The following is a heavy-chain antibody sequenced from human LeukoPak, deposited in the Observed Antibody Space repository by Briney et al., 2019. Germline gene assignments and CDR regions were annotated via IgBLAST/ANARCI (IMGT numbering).Heavy chain of an antibody. CDR2: ISGSCGST. Sequence: PGGSLRLSCAASGFTFSSYVMSWVRQAPGKGLEWVSAISGSCGSTYYADSVKGRFTISRDNSKNTLYLQMNSLRAEDTAVYYCAKDVYSGSFGAFDIWGQGTMVTVSS. D-gene: IGHD1-26*01. CDR3: AKDVYSGSFGAFDI. CDR1: GFTFSSYV. J-gene: IGHJ3*02. V-gene: IGHV3-23*01.